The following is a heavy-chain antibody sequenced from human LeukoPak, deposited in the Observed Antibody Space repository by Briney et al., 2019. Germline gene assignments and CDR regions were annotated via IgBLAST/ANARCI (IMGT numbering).Heavy chain of an antibody. Sequence: GRSLRLSCAASGFTFSSYGMHWVRQAPGKGLEWVAVMSYDGSNKYYADSVKGRFTISRDNSKNTLYLQMNSLRAEDTAVYYCAKDLFTRYYDYVWGSYPFDYWGQGTLVTVSS. CDR3: AKDLFTRYYDYVWGSYPFDY. CDR2: MSYDGSNK. CDR1: GFTFSSYG. V-gene: IGHV3-30*18. D-gene: IGHD3-16*01. J-gene: IGHJ4*02.